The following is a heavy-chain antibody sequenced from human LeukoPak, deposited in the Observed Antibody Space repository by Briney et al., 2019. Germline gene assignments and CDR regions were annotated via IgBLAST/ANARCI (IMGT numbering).Heavy chain of an antibody. CDR3: ARRVVAAAVQYYYYMGV. Sequence: GASVKVSCKASGYTFTSYGISWVRQAPGQGLEWMGWISPYNGNTNYAQKLQGRVTMTTDTSTSTAYMELRSLRSDDTAVYYCARRVVAAAVQYYYYMGVWGKGTTVTVSS. J-gene: IGHJ6*03. D-gene: IGHD6-13*01. CDR1: GYTFTSYG. V-gene: IGHV1-18*01. CDR2: ISPYNGNT.